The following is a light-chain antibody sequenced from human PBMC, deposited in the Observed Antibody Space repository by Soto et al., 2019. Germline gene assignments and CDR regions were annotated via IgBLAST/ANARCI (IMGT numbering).Light chain of an antibody. V-gene: IGKV3-20*01. CDR2: GAS. Sequence: EIVFPSYPANLCLSPIEIPQISLWSSQSVSSYLAWYQQKPGKAPRLLIYGASSRATGIPDRFSGSGSGTDFTLTISRLEPEDFAVYYCQQYGSSPRSTFGQGTKVDIK. J-gene: IGKJ1*01. CDR1: QSVSSY. CDR3: QQYGSSPRST.